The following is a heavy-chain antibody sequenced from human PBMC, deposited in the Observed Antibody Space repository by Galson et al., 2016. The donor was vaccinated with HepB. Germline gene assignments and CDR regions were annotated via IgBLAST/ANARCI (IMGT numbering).Heavy chain of an antibody. J-gene: IGHJ6*02. V-gene: IGHV6-1*01. CDR2: TYYRSKWYN. CDR3: ARHPGSSSSWQKLRMIYYSYYGMDV. Sequence: CAISGDSVSSNSAAWNWIRQSPSRGLEWLGRTYYRSKWYNDYAVSVKSRITINPDTSKNQFSLHLNSVTPEDTAVYYCARHPGSSSSWQKLRMIYYSYYGMDVWGQGTTVTVPS. D-gene: IGHD6-13*01. CDR1: GDSVSSNSAA.